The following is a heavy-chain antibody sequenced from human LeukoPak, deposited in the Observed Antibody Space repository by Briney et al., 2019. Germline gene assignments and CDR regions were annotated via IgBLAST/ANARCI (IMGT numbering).Heavy chain of an antibody. J-gene: IGHJ4*02. V-gene: IGHV3-33*08. D-gene: IGHD5-24*01. CDR2: IWYDGSNK. CDR1: GFTFSSYA. Sequence: GGSLRLSCAASGFTFSSYAMHWVRQAPGKGLEWVAVIWYDGSNKYYADSVKGRFTISRDNSKNTLYLQMNSLRAEDTAVYYCARDWEMATIFTLAGGGYWGQGTLVTVSS. CDR3: ARDWEMATIFTLAGGGY.